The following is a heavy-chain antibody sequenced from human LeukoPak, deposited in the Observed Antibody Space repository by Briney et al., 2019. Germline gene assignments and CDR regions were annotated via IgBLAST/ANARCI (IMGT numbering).Heavy chain of an antibody. D-gene: IGHD6-19*01. V-gene: IGHV4-39*07. J-gene: IGHJ4*02. CDR2: IYYSGST. Sequence: SETLSLTCTVSGGSISSSSYYWGWIRQPPGKGLEWIGSIYYSGSTYYNPSLKSRVIISLDTSKNQFSLKLSSVTAADTAVYYCARLKGYSSGWYPSYYFDYWGQGTLVTVSS. CDR1: GGSISSSSYY. CDR3: ARLKGYSSGWYPSYYFDY.